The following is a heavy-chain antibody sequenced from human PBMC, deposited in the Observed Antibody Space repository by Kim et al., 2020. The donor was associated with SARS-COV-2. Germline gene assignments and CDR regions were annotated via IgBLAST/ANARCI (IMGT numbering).Heavy chain of an antibody. CDR2: MSANNNYK. CDR1: GFTFSTYG. CDR3: SRALSGYDGAAGDY. D-gene: IGHD5-12*01. J-gene: IGHJ4*02. Sequence: GGSLRLSCAASGFTFSTYGMNWVRQAPGKGLEWVASMSANNNYKQYGDSMKGRFTISRDNAKKSLYLQMSSLRADDTAVYYCSRALSGYDGAAGDYWGQGTLVTVSS. V-gene: IGHV3-21*01.